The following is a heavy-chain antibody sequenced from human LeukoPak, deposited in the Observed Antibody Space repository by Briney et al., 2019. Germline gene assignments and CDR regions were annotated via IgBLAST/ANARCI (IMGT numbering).Heavy chain of an antibody. CDR3: ARDRVLWFGELGGRPLGYYYGMDV. CDR1: GFTFSSYE. D-gene: IGHD3-10*01. Sequence: PGGSLRLSCAASGFTFSSYEMNWVRQAPGKGLEWVSYISSSGSTIYYADSVKGRFTISRDNAKNSLYLQMNSLRAEDTAVYYCARDRVLWFGELGGRPLGYYYGMDVWGKGTTVTVSS. V-gene: IGHV3-48*03. CDR2: ISSSGSTI. J-gene: IGHJ6*04.